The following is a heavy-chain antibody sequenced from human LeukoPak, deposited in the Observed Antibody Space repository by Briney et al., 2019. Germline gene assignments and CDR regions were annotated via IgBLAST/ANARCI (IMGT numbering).Heavy chain of an antibody. CDR1: GFTFSSYA. CDR2: ISYDGSNK. CDR3: AKDATTVTTYYYYGMDV. V-gene: IGHV3-30*18. J-gene: IGHJ6*02. D-gene: IGHD4-17*01. Sequence: PGRSLRLSCAASGFTFSSYAMHWVRQAPGKGLEWVAVISYDGSNKYYADSVKGRFTISRDNSKNTLYLQMNSPRAEDTAVYYCAKDATTVTTYYYYGMDVWGQGTTVTVSS.